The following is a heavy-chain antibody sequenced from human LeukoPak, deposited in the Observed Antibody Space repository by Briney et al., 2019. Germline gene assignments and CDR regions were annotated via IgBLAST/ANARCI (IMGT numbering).Heavy chain of an antibody. CDR1: GYTFTGYY. CDR2: INPNSGGT. V-gene: IGHV1-2*02. J-gene: IGHJ4*02. Sequence: VASVKVSCKASGYTFTGYYMHWVRQAPGQGLEWMGWINPNSGGTNYAQKFQGRVTMTRDTSISTAYMELSRLRSDDTAAYYCARDTGMITFGGVIVNFDYWGQGTLVTVSS. CDR3: ARDTGMITFGGVIVNFDY. D-gene: IGHD3-16*02.